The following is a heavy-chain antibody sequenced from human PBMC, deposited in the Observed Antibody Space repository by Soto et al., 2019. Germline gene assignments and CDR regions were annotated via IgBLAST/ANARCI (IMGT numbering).Heavy chain of an antibody. CDR2: IYYSGST. Sequence: SETLSLTCTVSGGSISNYYWSWIRQPPGKGLEWIGYIYYSGSTNYNPSLKSRVTISLDTSKNQFSLKLSSVTAADTAVYYCARIYCSTSNCNYYYSMDVWGKGTTVTVS. D-gene: IGHD2-2*01. J-gene: IGHJ6*03. CDR3: ARIYCSTSNCNYYYSMDV. V-gene: IGHV4-59*01. CDR1: GGSISNYY.